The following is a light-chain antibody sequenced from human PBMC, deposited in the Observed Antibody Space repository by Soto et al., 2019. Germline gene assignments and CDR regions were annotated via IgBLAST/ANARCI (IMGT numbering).Light chain of an antibody. V-gene: IGKV3-15*01. CDR1: QSLSSN. CDR3: EQYRRYPWT. CDR2: GAS. Sequence: EIVMTQSPATLSVSPGERVTLSCRASQSLSSNLAWYQQKPGQAPRLLIYGASTRATDIPARFSGSGSGTEFTLTISSLQPDDFATYYCEQYRRYPWTFGQGTKVDI. J-gene: IGKJ1*01.